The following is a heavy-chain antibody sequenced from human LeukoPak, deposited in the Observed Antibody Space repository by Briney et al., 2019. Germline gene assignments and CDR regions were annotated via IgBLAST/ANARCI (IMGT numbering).Heavy chain of an antibody. CDR1: GFTFSSYA. D-gene: IGHD7-27*01. V-gene: IGHV3-7*03. CDR3: ASGDDCDY. Sequence: GGSLRLSCAASGFTFSSYAMSWVRQAPGKGLEWVANINRDGSVTQYVDSVRGRFTISRDNAKNSLSLQMNSLRAEDTAMYYCASGDDCDYWGQGTLVTVSS. CDR2: INRDGSVT. J-gene: IGHJ4*02.